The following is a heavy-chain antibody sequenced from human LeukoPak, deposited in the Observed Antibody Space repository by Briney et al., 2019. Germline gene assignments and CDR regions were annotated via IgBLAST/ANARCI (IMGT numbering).Heavy chain of an antibody. CDR1: GFTFSSYE. Sequence: GGSLRLSCAASGFTFSSYEMNWVRQAPGKGLEWVASISMSGSTEYYADSVKGRFTMSRDNAKNSLYLQMNSLRAADTAVYYCARTSNDDYGRDYGMDVWGQGTTVTVSS. CDR3: ARTSNDDYGRDYGMDV. J-gene: IGHJ6*02. V-gene: IGHV3-48*03. CDR2: ISMSGSTE. D-gene: IGHD4-17*01.